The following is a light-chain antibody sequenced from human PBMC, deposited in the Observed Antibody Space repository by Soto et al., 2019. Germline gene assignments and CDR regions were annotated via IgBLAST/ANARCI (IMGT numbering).Light chain of an antibody. CDR3: HHYNSYPGT. V-gene: IGKV1-5*01. CDR2: DAS. Sequence: DVQMTQSPSTLSASVGDRVTITCRASQSVTSWLAWYQQKPGKAPKVLIYDASSLESGVPSRFSGSGSGTEFTLTISSLHPDDFATYYCHHYNSYPGTFGQGTKAEIK. CDR1: QSVTSW. J-gene: IGKJ1*01.